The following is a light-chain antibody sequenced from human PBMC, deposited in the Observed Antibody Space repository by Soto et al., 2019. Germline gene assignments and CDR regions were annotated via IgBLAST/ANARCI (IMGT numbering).Light chain of an antibody. CDR1: QSVNTY. CDR3: QQRGDWPSPT. Sequence: EIVLTQSPATLSLSPGERATLSCRASQSVNTYLAWYQQKPGQAPRLLIYDASNRATGIPARFSGSGSGTGFTLSISSLEPEDFAVYDCQQRGDWPSPTVGGGTTVEIK. V-gene: IGKV3-11*01. J-gene: IGKJ4*01. CDR2: DAS.